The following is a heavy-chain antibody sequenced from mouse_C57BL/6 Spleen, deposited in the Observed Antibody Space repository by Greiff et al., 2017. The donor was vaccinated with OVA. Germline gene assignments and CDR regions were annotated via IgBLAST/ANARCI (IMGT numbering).Heavy chain of an antibody. CDR1: GFTFSDYG. CDR3: ARGYYSNYFDY. CDR2: ISSGSSTI. Sequence: EVHLVESGGGLVKPGGSLKLSCAASGFTFSDYGMHWVRQAPEKGLEWVAYISSGSSTIYYADTVKGRFTISRDNDKDTLFLQMTSLRSEDTAMYYCARGYYSNYFDYWGQGTTLTVSS. V-gene: IGHV5-17*01. D-gene: IGHD2-5*01. J-gene: IGHJ2*01.